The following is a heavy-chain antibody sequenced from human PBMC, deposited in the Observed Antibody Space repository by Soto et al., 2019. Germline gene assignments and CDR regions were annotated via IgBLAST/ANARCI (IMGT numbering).Heavy chain of an antibody. D-gene: IGHD6-6*01. CDR1: GYTFTGYY. CDR2: INPNSGGT. J-gene: IGHJ6*02. CDR3: ARDVLAARPNYYYYGMDV. Sequence: ASVKVSCKASGYTFTGYYMHWVRQAPGQGLEWMGWINPNSGGTNYAQKFQGWVTMTRDTSISTAYMELSRLRSDDTAVYYCARDVLAARPNYYYYGMDVWGQGTTVTVSS. V-gene: IGHV1-2*04.